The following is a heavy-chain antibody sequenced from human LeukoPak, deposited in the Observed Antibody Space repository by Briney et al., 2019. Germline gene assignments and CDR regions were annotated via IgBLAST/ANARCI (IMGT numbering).Heavy chain of an antibody. CDR1: GFTFSSYS. CDR3: TRDRHRIDY. CDR2: IRSKAYGGTT. J-gene: IGHJ4*02. Sequence: GGSLRLSCAASGFTFSSYSMNWVRQAPGKGLEWVGFIRSKAYGGTTEYAASVKGRFTISRDDSKSIAYLQMNSLKTEDTAVYYCTRDRHRIDYWGQGTLVTVSS. D-gene: IGHD6-6*01. V-gene: IGHV3-49*04.